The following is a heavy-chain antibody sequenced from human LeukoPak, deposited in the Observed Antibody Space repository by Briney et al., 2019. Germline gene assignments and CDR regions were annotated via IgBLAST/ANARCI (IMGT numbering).Heavy chain of an antibody. J-gene: IGHJ5*02. V-gene: IGHV3-30-3*01. Sequence: TGGSLRLSCAASGFTFSSYAMHWVRQAPGKGLEWVAVISYDGSNKYYADSVKGRFTISRDNSKNTLYLQMNGLRAEDTAVYYCAVISGPFDPWGQGTLVTVSS. CDR2: ISYDGSNK. CDR3: AVISGPFDP. CDR1: GFTFSSYA.